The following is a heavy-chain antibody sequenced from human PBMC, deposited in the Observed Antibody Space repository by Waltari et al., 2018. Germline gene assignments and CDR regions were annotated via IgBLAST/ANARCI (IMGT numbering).Heavy chain of an antibody. CDR2: VLRDGRT. D-gene: IGHD2-15*01. CDR3: ARDRGRGLYLDS. J-gene: IGHJ4*02. Sequence: QLQLQASGPGLVKPSGTLSLTCAVSAHRMNNWWSWVRQPPGKGLEWIGQVLRDGRTNYNPSFASRVTMSIDTSNYQFSLRVAAVTAADTAVYYCARDRGRGLYLDSWGPGILVTVSP. V-gene: IGHV4-4*02. CDR1: AHRMNNW.